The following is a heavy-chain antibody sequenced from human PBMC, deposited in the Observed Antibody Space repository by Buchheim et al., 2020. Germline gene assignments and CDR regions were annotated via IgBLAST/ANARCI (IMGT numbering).Heavy chain of an antibody. J-gene: IGHJ5*01. CDR1: GDSITSYF. D-gene: IGHD6-19*01. V-gene: IGHV4-59*08. CDR2: MYYYGST. Sequence: QVQLRESGPGQVKPSETLSVTCNVSGDSITSYFWAWIRQPPGKGLEWIGIMYYYGSTTYSPSLKSRVTMSMDTSKNHFSLKLTSVTAADTAVYFCARYTPPSYSSGWWGHILESWGHGTL. CDR3: ARYTPPSYSSGWWGHILES.